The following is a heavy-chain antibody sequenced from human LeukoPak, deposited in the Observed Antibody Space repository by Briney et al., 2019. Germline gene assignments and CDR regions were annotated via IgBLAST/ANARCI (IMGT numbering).Heavy chain of an antibody. CDR3: ATSLYGTFAEYFQH. D-gene: IGHD1-26*01. Sequence: VASVKVSCKASGGTFSSYAISWVRQAPGQGLEWMGGIIPIFGTANYAQKFQGRVTITADESTSTAYMELSSLRSEDTAVYYRATSLYGTFAEYFQHWGQGTLVTVSS. V-gene: IGHV1-69*13. CDR2: IIPIFGTA. J-gene: IGHJ1*01. CDR1: GGTFSSYA.